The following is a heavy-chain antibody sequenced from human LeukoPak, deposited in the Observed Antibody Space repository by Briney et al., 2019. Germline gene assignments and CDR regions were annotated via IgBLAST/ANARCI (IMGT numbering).Heavy chain of an antibody. CDR2: INQDGSEK. CDR3: AKGVAVAGTNWVLDY. D-gene: IGHD6-19*01. V-gene: IGHV3-7*01. J-gene: IGHJ4*02. CDR1: GFIFGDYA. Sequence: GRSLKLSCTASGFIFGDYAMSWVRQAPGKGLECVANINQDGSEKYYVDSVKGRFTISRDNAKNTLYLQMNSLRVEDTAVYYCAKGVAVAGTNWVLDYWGQGTLVTVSS.